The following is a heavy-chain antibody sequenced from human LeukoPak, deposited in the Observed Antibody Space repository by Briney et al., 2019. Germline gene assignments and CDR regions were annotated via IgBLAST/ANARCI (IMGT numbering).Heavy chain of an antibody. CDR1: GFTFSSYG. V-gene: IGHV3-9*01. D-gene: IGHD4-17*01. CDR2: ISWNSGSI. CDR3: AKGHDYGDYYFDY. Sequence: GGSVRLSCAASGFTFSSYGMSWIRQAPGKGLGWVSGISWNSGSIGYADSVKGRFTISRDNAKNPMYLQMNSLRAEDTALYYCAKGHDYGDYYFDYWGQGTLATVSS. J-gene: IGHJ4*02.